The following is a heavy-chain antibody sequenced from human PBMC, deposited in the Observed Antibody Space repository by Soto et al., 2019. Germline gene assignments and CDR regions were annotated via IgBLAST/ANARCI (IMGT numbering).Heavy chain of an antibody. D-gene: IGHD1-26*01. CDR2: IDSTGVSR. V-gene: IGHV3-23*01. CDR1: GFVFRTYA. Sequence: GGSLRLSCAASGFVFRTYAMIWVRQAPGKGLEWVSTIDSTGVSRYYVDSVKGRFTVSRDNSKNILYLQMNSLRAEDAAVYYCAKGLLPAPHYLYYMDVWGKGTTVTVSS. J-gene: IGHJ6*03. CDR3: AKGLLPAPHYLYYMDV.